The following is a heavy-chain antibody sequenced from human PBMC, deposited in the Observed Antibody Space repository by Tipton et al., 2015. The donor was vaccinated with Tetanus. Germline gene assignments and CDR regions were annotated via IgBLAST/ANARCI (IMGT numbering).Heavy chain of an antibody. CDR2: INNSSGNK. V-gene: IGHV3-23*01. CDR3: ARWLEGSIAELDY. Sequence: SLRLSCAASGFYFPVYAMSWVRQAPGKGLEWVAGINNSSGNKYFADSVKGRFTISRDNSKNTVYLQMNSLRAEDTAVYYCARWLEGSIAELDYWGQGTLVAVSS. J-gene: IGHJ4*02. CDR1: GFYFPVYA. D-gene: IGHD5-18*01.